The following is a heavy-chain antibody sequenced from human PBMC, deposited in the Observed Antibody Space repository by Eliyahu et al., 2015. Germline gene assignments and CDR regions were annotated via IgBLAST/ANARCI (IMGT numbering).Heavy chain of an antibody. J-gene: IGHJ4*02. D-gene: IGHD4-23*01. CDR1: GXXFSSYA. V-gene: IGHV1-69*01. CDR3: ASRNRAGAVVTLLGRT. CDR2: VIPIFGTA. Sequence: QVQLVQSGAEVKXPGSSVKVSCKASGXXFSSYAISWVRQAPGQGLEWMGGVIPIFGTANYAQKFQGRVTITADESTSTAYMELSSLRSEDTAVYYCASRNRAGAVVTLLGRTWGQGTLVTVSS.